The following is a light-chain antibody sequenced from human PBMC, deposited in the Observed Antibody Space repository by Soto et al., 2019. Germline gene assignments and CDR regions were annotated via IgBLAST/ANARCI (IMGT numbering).Light chain of an antibody. CDR3: QQYYTTSRT. V-gene: IGKV4-1*01. J-gene: IGKJ1*01. Sequence: DIVMTQSPDSLAVSLGERATINCKSSQSVLYSSNNKNYVAWYQQKPGQSPKLLISWASTRESGVPDRFSGSGSGTDFNLNISGLQAEDVVVYHCQQYYTTSRTFGQGTKVEIK. CDR1: QSVLYSSNNKNY. CDR2: WAS.